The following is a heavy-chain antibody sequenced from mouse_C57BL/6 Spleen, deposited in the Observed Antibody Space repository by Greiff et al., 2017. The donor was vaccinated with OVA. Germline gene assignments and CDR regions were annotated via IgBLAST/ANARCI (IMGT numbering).Heavy chain of an antibody. Sequence: VQLQESGAELVKPEASVKLSCKASGYTFTEYTIHWVKQRSGQGLEWIGWFYPGSGSIKYNEKFKDKATLTADKSSSTVYMELSRLTSEDSAVYFCARHEEDYYGSSYVFDYWGQGTTLTVSS. V-gene: IGHV1-62-2*01. J-gene: IGHJ2*01. D-gene: IGHD1-1*01. CDR2: FYPGSGSI. CDR3: ARHEEDYYGSSYVFDY. CDR1: GYTFTEYT.